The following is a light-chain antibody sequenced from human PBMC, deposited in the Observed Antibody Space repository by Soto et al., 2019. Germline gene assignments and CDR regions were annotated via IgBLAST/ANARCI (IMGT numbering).Light chain of an antibody. CDR2: GAS. V-gene: IGKV3-20*01. CDR3: QQYGNSPRT. J-gene: IGKJ1*01. CDR1: QSVYSTY. Sequence: ETMLTQCPGPQYLSPGERATLSGRASQSVYSTYLAWYQPTPGQAPSLLIYGASSRATGIPDRFSGSGPGTDFTLTISRLEPEDFAVYYCQQYGNSPRTFGQGTKVDI.